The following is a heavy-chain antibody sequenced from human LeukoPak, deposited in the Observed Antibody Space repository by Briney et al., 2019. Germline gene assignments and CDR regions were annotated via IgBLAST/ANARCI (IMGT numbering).Heavy chain of an antibody. Sequence: ASVKVSCTASGYTFTSYDINWVRQATGQGLEWMGWMNPNSGNTGYAQKFQGRVTMTRNTSISTAYMELSSLRSEDTAVYYCARVGYYDSSGYYFLAFDIWGQGTMVTVSS. D-gene: IGHD3-22*01. CDR1: GYTFTSYD. CDR3: ARVGYYDSSGYYFLAFDI. V-gene: IGHV1-8*01. J-gene: IGHJ3*02. CDR2: MNPNSGNT.